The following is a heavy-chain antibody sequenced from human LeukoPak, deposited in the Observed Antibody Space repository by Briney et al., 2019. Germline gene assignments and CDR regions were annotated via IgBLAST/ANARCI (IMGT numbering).Heavy chain of an antibody. D-gene: IGHD3-22*01. J-gene: IGHJ4*02. CDR3: ARDLPYYYDSSGWSY. CDR2: ISSSSSYI. V-gene: IGHV3-21*01. CDR1: GFTFSSYG. Sequence: GGSLRLSCAASGFTFSSYGMHGVRQAPGKGLEWVSSISSSSSYIYYADSVKGRFTISRDNAKNSLYLQMNSLRAEDTAVYYCARDLPYYYDSSGWSYWGQGTLVTVSS.